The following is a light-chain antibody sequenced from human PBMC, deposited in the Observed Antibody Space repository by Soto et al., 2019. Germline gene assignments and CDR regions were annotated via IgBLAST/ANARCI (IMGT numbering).Light chain of an antibody. CDR1: SSNIGAGYD. J-gene: IGLJ1*01. CDR3: QSYDSSLSGHYV. CDR2: GNS. Sequence: QSVLTQPPSVSGAPGQRVTISCTGSSSNIGAGYDVHWYQQLPGTAPKVLIYGNSNRPSGVSDRFSGSKSGTSASLAITGLQAEDEADYYCQSYDSSLSGHYVFGTGTKLTVL. V-gene: IGLV1-40*01.